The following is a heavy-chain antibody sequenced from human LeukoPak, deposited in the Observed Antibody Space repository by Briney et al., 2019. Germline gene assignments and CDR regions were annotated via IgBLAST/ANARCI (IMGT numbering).Heavy chain of an antibody. J-gene: IGHJ4*02. CDR1: GFTFSFNW. V-gene: IGHV3-23*01. CDR2: ISGSGGST. D-gene: IGHD3-22*01. CDR3: AKLRTSGYHREYFDY. Sequence: GGSLRLSCESSGFTFSFNWMSWVRQAPGKGLEWVSSISGSGGSTYYADSVKGRFTISRDNSKNTLYLQTNSLRAEDTAIYYCAKLRTSGYHREYFDYWGQGTLVTVSS.